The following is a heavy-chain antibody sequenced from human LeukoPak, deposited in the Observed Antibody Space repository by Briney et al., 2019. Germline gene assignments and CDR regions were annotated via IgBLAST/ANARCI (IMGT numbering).Heavy chain of an antibody. Sequence: SETLSLTCSVSGASVSSGSYYWSWIRQPPGKGLEWIGYMYYSGSTNYNPSLKSRVTISVDTSKKQFSLELSSVTAADTAVYYCARETKYCSGGSCYSDGLDFWGQGTMVTVSS. J-gene: IGHJ3*01. CDR1: GASVSSGSYY. CDR2: MYYSGST. CDR3: ARETKYCSGGSCYSDGLDF. V-gene: IGHV4-61*01. D-gene: IGHD2-15*01.